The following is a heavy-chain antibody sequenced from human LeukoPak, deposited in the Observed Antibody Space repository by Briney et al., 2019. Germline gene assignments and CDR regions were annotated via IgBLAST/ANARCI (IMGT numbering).Heavy chain of an antibody. J-gene: IGHJ6*02. D-gene: IGHD6-19*01. CDR3: ARDTVSHGSGWYGGYYYYGMDV. Sequence: ASVKVSCKASGGTFSSYAISWVRQAPGQGLEWMGGIIPIFGTANYAQKFQGRVTITADESTSTAYMELSSLRSEDTAVYYCARDTVSHGSGWYGGYYYYGMDVWGQGTTVTVSS. V-gene: IGHV1-69*13. CDR1: GGTFSSYA. CDR2: IIPIFGTA.